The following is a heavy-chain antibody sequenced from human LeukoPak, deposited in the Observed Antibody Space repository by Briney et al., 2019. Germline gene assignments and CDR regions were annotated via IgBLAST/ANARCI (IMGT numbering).Heavy chain of an antibody. V-gene: IGHV1-8*01. CDR2: MNSKRGNT. J-gene: IGHJ6*02. CDR3: ARGGSSSSYYNNYGMDV. Sequence: ASVKVSCKASGYSLSSFVINRVRQGSGHGLEWMGWMNSKRGNTGYAPTFQGRVTITRDTSIDTAFMELSSLRPDDTAVYYCARGGSSSSYYNNYGMDVWGQGTTITVSS. CDR1: GYSLSSFV. D-gene: IGHD6-13*01.